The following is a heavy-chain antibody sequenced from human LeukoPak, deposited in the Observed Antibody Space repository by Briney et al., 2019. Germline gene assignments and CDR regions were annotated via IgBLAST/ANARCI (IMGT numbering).Heavy chain of an antibody. CDR3: GGSRPTVAGNDY. CDR2: INPGGGDK. Sequence: GGSLRLSCVASGFSFSTYWMAWVRQAPGKGLEWVANINPGGGDKNFLDSVKGRFSIYRDNGKNSIYLQMNSLRVEETAVYYCGGSRPTVAGNDYWGQGTLVSVST. D-gene: IGHD6-19*01. J-gene: IGHJ4*02. V-gene: IGHV3-7*01. CDR1: GFSFSTYW.